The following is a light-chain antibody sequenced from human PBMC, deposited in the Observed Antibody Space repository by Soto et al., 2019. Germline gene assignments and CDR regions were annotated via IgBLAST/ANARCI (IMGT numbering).Light chain of an antibody. CDR1: QGISSY. CDR2: AAS. Sequence: AIRMTQSPSSLSASTGERVTITCRASQGISSYLAWYQQKPGKAPKPLIYAASNLQSGVPSRFSGSGSGTDFTLTISCLQSEDFAAYYCQQYYSYPLTFGRGTKVDIK. V-gene: IGKV1-8*01. CDR3: QQYYSYPLT. J-gene: IGKJ4*02.